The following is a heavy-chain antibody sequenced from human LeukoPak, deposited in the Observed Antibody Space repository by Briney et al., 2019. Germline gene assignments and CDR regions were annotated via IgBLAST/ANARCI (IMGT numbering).Heavy chain of an antibody. CDR3: ATDLNYYDSSGYNRYDY. J-gene: IGHJ4*02. D-gene: IGHD3-22*01. V-gene: IGHV1-24*01. CDR1: GYTLTELS. Sequence: GASVKVSCKVSGYTLTELSMHWVRQAPGKGLEWMRGFDPEDGETIYAQKFQGRVTMTEDTSTDTAYMELSSLRSEDTAVYYCATDLNYYDSSGYNRYDYWGQGTLVTVSS. CDR2: FDPEDGET.